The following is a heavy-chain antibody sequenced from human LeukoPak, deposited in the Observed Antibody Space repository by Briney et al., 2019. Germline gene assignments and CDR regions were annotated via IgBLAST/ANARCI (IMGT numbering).Heavy chain of an antibody. CDR3: VTGFTTMAVDYFDY. Sequence: WASVKVSCKVSGKTLSDLSIHWLRQPPGKGLEWLGGSDPEDGERIYAQMFQGRVTMTEDTSIDTAYMELSSLRSEDTAAYYCVTGFTTMAVDYFDYWGQGTLVTVSP. J-gene: IGHJ4*02. CDR2: SDPEDGER. CDR1: GKTLSDLS. D-gene: IGHD5-18*01. V-gene: IGHV1-24*01.